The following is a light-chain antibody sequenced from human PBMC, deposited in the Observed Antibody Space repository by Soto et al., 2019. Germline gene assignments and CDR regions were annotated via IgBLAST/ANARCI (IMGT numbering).Light chain of an antibody. CDR2: DAS. V-gene: IGKV3-11*01. CDR3: QQRSSWPLT. Sequence: EIPLTQAPATLSFSLGERATLSCWASQSVTSYLTWYQQKPGQAPRLLIYDASNRATGIPARFSGSGSGTDFTLTISSLEPEDFAVYYCQQRSSWPLTFGGGTKVDI. J-gene: IGKJ4*01. CDR1: QSVTSY.